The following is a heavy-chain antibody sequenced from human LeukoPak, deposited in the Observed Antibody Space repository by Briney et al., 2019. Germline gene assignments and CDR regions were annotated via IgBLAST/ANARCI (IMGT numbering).Heavy chain of an antibody. Sequence: GGSLRLSCAASTFTFSSYSMNWVRQAPGKGLEWVSYISGSGDTTYYADSVKGRFTISRDNAKSSLSLQMNSLRAEDTAVYYCARTEGSGWFEYWGQETLVTVSS. J-gene: IGHJ5*01. D-gene: IGHD6-19*01. V-gene: IGHV3-48*01. CDR3: ARTEGSGWFEY. CDR2: ISGSGDTT. CDR1: TFTFSSYS.